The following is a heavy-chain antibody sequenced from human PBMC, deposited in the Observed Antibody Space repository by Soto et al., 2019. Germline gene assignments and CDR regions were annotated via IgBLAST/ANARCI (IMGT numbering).Heavy chain of an antibody. J-gene: IGHJ6*02. D-gene: IGHD3-10*01. CDR3: AKDSYGSGTDYFYGMDV. CDR1: GFTFSSYA. V-gene: IGHV3-23*01. CDR2: ISGSGGYT. Sequence: PGGSLRLSCAASGFTFSSYAMSWVRQAPGKGLEWVSTISGSGGYTYYPDSVKGRFTISRDNSKNTLYLQMNSLRAEDTAVYYCAKDSYGSGTDYFYGMDVRGQGTTVTVSS.